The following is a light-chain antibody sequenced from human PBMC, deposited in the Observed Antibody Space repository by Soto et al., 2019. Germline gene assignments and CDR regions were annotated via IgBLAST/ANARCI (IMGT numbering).Light chain of an antibody. Sequence: DIQMTQSPSTLSASVGDRVTITCRASQSISSWLAWYQQKPGKAPKLLIYKASSLESGVPSRFSGSGSGTEFTLTISSLQPDDFATYYCQQYNSYPGTFGQGTELEIK. CDR1: QSISSW. CDR2: KAS. V-gene: IGKV1-5*03. CDR3: QQYNSYPGT. J-gene: IGKJ2*01.